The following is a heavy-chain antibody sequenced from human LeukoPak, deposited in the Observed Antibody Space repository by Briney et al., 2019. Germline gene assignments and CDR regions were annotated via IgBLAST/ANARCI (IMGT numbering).Heavy chain of an antibody. CDR2: ISSSSSYI. CDR3: ARVREYYDSSGPIDY. Sequence: GGSLRLSCAASGFTVSSNYMSWVRQAPGKGLEWVSSISSSSSYIYYADSVKGRFTISRDNAKNSLYLQMNSLRAEDTAVYYCARVREYYDSSGPIDYWGQGTLVTVSS. V-gene: IGHV3-21*01. J-gene: IGHJ4*02. D-gene: IGHD3-22*01. CDR1: GFTVSSNY.